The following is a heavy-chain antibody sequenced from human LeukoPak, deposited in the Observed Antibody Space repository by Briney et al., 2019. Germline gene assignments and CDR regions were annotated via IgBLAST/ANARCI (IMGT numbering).Heavy chain of an antibody. V-gene: IGHV7-4-1*02. CDR3: ATSDGGNQLNDAFDI. CDR1: GYTFTSYA. Sequence: VASVKVPCKASGYTFTSYAMNWVRQAPGQGLEWMGWINTNTGNPTYAQGFTGRFVYSLDTSVSTAYLQISSLKAEDTAVYYCATSDGGNQLNDAFDIWGQGTMVTVSS. D-gene: IGHD4-23*01. J-gene: IGHJ3*02. CDR2: INTNTGNP.